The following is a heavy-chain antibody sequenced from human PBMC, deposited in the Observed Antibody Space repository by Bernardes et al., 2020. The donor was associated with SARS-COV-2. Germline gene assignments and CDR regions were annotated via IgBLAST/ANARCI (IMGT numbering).Heavy chain of an antibody. J-gene: IGHJ6*02. V-gene: IGHV3-23*01. Sequence: GGSLRLSCAASGFTFNSYAMNWVRQAPGKGLEWVSTILADGGRAYYADSVKGRFTISRDNSKNTLYLEMNSLKADDTAIYFCAKCIQGSYAMDVWGQGTTVTVSS. CDR3: AKCIQGSYAMDV. CDR1: GFTFNSYA. CDR2: ILADGGRA. D-gene: IGHD5-18*01.